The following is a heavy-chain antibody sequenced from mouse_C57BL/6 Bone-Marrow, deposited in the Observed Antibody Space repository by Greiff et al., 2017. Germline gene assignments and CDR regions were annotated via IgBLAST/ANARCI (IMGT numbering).Heavy chain of an antibody. CDR1: GYTFTSYG. V-gene: IGHV1-81*01. CDR2: INPSSGNT. CDR3: ARWGYGSSYWWYFDV. Sequence: QVQLKESGAELARPGASVKLSCKASGYTFTSYGISWVKQRTGQGLEWIGEINPSSGNTYYNEKFKGKATLTADKSSSTAYMELRSLTSEDSAVYFGARWGYGSSYWWYFDVWGTGTTVTVSS. D-gene: IGHD1-1*01. J-gene: IGHJ1*03.